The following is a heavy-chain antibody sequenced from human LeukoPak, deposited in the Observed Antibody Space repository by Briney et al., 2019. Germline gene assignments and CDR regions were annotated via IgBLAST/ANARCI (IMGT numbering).Heavy chain of an antibody. V-gene: IGHV3-74*01. CDR2: IHTDGITT. J-gene: IGHJ6*04. Sequence: GGSLRLSCAASGFTFSSYWMHWVRHGPGKGLGGVSHIHTDGITTTYSDSVKGRFTISRDNAKNTLYLQMNSLRAEDTAVYYCAHVLQSMYYEYWSHHVDVWGKGTTVTVSS. CDR1: GFTFSSYW. D-gene: IGHD3-3*01. CDR3: AHVLQSMYYEYWSHHVDV.